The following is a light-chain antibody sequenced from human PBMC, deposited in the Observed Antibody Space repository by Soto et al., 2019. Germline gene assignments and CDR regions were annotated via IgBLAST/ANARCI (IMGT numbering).Light chain of an antibody. CDR2: GAY. V-gene: IGKV3-20*01. Sequence: EIVLTQSPGTLSLSPGERATLSCRASQSVSSSYLAWYQQKPGQAPRLLIFGAYNRANGIPDRFSGSGSGTDFTLTISRLEPEDFAVFYCQQYGSSPLTFGGGTKVDIK. CDR3: QQYGSSPLT. CDR1: QSVSSSY. J-gene: IGKJ4*01.